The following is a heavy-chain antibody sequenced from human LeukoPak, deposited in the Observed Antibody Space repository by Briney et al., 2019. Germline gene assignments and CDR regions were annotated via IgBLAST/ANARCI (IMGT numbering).Heavy chain of an antibody. CDR1: GYTFTSYG. D-gene: IGHD3-3*01. V-gene: IGHV1-18*01. Sequence: ASVKVSCKXSGYTFTSYGISWVRQAPGQGLEWMGWISAYNGNTNYAQKLQGRVTMTTDTSTSTAYMELRSLRSDDTAVYYCARELRFLEWLLPDYWGQGTLVTVSS. CDR3: ARELRFLEWLLPDY. CDR2: ISAYNGNT. J-gene: IGHJ4*02.